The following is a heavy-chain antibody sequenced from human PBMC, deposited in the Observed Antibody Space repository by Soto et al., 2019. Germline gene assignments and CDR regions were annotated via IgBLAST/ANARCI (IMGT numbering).Heavy chain of an antibody. V-gene: IGHV3-48*03. D-gene: IGHD2-21*02. CDR1: GFTFRNSE. CDR3: ASEALCGADCYFFEY. CDR2: INYSGSNV. Sequence: GGSLRLSCAGSGFTFRNSEMFWVRQAPGKGLEWVSKINYSGSNVYYSKSVKGRFTISRDNAKNSLYLQMNSLTDEDTAIYFCASEALCGADCYFFEYWGPGTLVTVSS. J-gene: IGHJ4*02.